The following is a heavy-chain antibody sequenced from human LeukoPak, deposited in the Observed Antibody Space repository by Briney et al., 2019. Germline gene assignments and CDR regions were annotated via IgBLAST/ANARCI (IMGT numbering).Heavy chain of an antibody. CDR3: ARDRGITTARGVPSWFDP. CDR2: IYTTGCP. Sequence: PSETLSLTCTVSGGSISSTNYYWTWIRQPAGKGLEWIGRIYTTGCPSYSPSLKSRVTISVDTSTSQFSLKLTSVTAADTAVYYCARDRGITTARGVPSWFDPWGQGTLVTVSS. V-gene: IGHV4-61*02. D-gene: IGHD3-10*01. CDR1: GGSISSTNYY. J-gene: IGHJ5*02.